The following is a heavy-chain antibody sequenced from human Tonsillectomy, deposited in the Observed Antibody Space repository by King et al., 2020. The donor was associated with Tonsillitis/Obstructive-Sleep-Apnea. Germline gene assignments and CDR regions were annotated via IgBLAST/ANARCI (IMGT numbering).Heavy chain of an antibody. Sequence: VQLQESGPGLVKPSETLSLTCTVSGGSISSHYWSWIRQPPGKGLEWIGYIYNSGSTSYNPSLKSRVTISVDTSKNKLSLKLSSVTAADTAVYYCASSSYSGNYYFSYGMDVWGQGTTVTVSS. D-gene: IGHD1-26*01. CDR2: IYNSGST. CDR1: GGSISSHY. CDR3: ASSSYSGNYYFSYGMDV. V-gene: IGHV4-59*08. J-gene: IGHJ6*02.